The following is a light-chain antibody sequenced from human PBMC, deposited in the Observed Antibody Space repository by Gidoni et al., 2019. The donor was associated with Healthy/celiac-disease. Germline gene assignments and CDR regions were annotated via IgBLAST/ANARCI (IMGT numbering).Light chain of an antibody. J-gene: IGKJ3*01. CDR3: QQYGSSPGFT. CDR2: GAS. CDR1: QSVSSSD. Sequence: EIGLTQSPGTLSLSPGERATLSCRASQSVSSSDLALYQQKPGQAPRLLIYGASSRATGIPDRFSGSGSGTVFTLTIRRLEPEDFAVYYCQQYGSSPGFTFXPXTKVDIK. V-gene: IGKV3-20*01.